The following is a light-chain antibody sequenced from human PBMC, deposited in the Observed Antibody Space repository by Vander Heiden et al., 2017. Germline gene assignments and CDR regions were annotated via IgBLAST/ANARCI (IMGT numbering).Light chain of an antibody. CDR3: QAWDSGTAP. CDR1: TLRDKY. CDR2: QRD. Sequence: SYALTPPPSVSVSPGQTARITCSGDTLRDKYICWYQQKPGQSPVRVIYQRDKRPSGIPERFSGSISGNTATLIISGTQAMDEADYYCQAWDSGTAPFGGGTKLTVL. V-gene: IGLV3-1*01. J-gene: IGLJ3*02.